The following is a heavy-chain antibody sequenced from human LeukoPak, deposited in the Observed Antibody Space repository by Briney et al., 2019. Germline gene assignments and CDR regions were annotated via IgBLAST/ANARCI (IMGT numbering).Heavy chain of an antibody. D-gene: IGHD3-10*01. CDR2: IYHSGST. CDR1: GGSISSSNW. J-gene: IGHJ6*02. Sequence: SETLSLTCTVSGGSISSSNWWSWVRQPPGKGLEWIGEIYHSGSTNYNPSLKSRVTISVDKSKNQFSLKLSSVTAADTAVYYCARDVRGSGSYPTYYYTGMDVWGQGTTVTVSS. V-gene: IGHV4-4*02. CDR3: ARDVRGSGSYPTYYYTGMDV.